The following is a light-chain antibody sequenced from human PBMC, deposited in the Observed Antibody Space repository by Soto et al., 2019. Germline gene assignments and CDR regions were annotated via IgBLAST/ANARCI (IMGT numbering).Light chain of an antibody. CDR3: QQHGSSLWT. V-gene: IGKV3-20*01. Sequence: EIVLTQSPGTLSLSPGERATLSCRASQSVSSSYLAWYQQKPGQAPRLLIYVASSRATGIPDRFSGSGSGTDFTLTISRLEPEDFAVYYCQQHGSSLWTFGQGTKVEIK. CDR1: QSVSSSY. J-gene: IGKJ1*01. CDR2: VAS.